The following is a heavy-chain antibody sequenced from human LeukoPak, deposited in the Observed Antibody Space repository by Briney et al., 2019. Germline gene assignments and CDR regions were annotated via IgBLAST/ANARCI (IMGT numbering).Heavy chain of an antibody. Sequence: YWSWIRQPAGKGLEWMGIIYPDDSDTTYSPSFQGQVTISADKSISTAYLQWSSLKASDTAMYYCARRLMYYYDTSGYDVAFDIWGQGTMVTVSS. V-gene: IGHV5-51*01. D-gene: IGHD3-22*01. CDR1: YW. CDR3: ARRLMYYYDTSGYDVAFDI. J-gene: IGHJ3*02. CDR2: IYPDDSDT.